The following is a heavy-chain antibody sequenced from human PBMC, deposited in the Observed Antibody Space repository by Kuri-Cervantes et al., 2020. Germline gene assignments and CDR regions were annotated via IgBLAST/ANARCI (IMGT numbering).Heavy chain of an antibody. V-gene: IGHV3-33*08. CDR2: TWYDGSNK. D-gene: IGHD3-9*01. CDR3: ARDGGHTYDISDAGGVVTTLYYYYGMDV. Sequence: GESLKISCAASGFTFSNAWMSWVRQAPGKGLEWVAVTWYDGSNKYYADSVKGRFTISRDNSKNTLYLQMNSLRAEDTAVYYCARDGGHTYDISDAGGVVTTLYYYYGMDVWGQGTTVTVSS. J-gene: IGHJ6*02. CDR1: GFTFSNAW.